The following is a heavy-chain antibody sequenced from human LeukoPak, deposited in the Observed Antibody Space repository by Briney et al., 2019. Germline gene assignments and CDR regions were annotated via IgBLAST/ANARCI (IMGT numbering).Heavy chain of an antibody. D-gene: IGHD2-15*01. CDR3: AREDYCSGGSCYRYFQH. Sequence: ASVKVSCKAFGGTFISYAISWVRQAPGQGLEWMGGIIPIFGTANYAQKFQGRVTITTDESTSTAYMELSSLRSEDTAVYYCAREDYCSGGSCYRYFQHWGQGTLVTVSS. CDR1: GGTFISYA. CDR2: IIPIFGTA. J-gene: IGHJ1*01. V-gene: IGHV1-69*05.